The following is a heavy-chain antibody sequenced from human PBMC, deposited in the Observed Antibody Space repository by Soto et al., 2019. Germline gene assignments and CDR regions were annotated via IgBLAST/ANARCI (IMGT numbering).Heavy chain of an antibody. J-gene: IGHJ3*02. CDR1: GFTFSNYA. Sequence: EVQLLESGGGLVQPGGSLRLSCAASGFTFSNYAMTWVRQAPGKGLGWVSAIGGSGGATYYADSVKGRFTVSGDNSKNTLYLQVNSLRAEDTAVYYCAKDYIGVIPDAFDIWGQGTMVTVSS. CDR2: IGGSGGAT. CDR3: AKDYIGVIPDAFDI. V-gene: IGHV3-23*01. D-gene: IGHD3-16*02.